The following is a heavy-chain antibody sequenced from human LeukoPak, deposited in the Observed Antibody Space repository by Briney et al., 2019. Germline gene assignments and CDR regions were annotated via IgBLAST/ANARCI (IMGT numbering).Heavy chain of an antibody. Sequence: GGSLRLSCAASGFTFSSYGMHWVRQAPGKGLEWVAFIRYDGSNKYYADSVKGRFTISRDNSKNTLYLQMNSLRAEDTAVYYCAEHGTITGAFDIWGQGTMVTVSS. CDR1: GFTFSSYG. CDR3: AEHGTITGAFDI. D-gene: IGHD5-12*01. CDR2: IRYDGSNK. V-gene: IGHV3-30*02. J-gene: IGHJ3*02.